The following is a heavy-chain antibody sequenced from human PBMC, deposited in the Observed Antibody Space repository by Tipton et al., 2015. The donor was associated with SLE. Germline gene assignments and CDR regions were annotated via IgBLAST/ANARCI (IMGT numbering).Heavy chain of an antibody. V-gene: IGHV4-4*08. CDR2: IYTSGST. Sequence: TLSLTCAVYGGSISSYYWSWIRQPPGKGREWIGYIYTSGSTNYNPSLTSRVTISVDTSKNQFSLKLSSVTAADTAVYYCARVAAAVRDYFAYWGQGTLVTVSS. D-gene: IGHD6-13*01. J-gene: IGHJ4*02. CDR1: GGSISSYY. CDR3: ARVAAAVRDYFAY.